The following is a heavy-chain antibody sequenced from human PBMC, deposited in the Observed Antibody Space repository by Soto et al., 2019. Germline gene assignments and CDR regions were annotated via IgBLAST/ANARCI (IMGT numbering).Heavy chain of an antibody. J-gene: IGHJ4*02. CDR1: GFTFSSYG. CDR2: ISYDGSNK. Sequence: SLRLSCAASGFTFSSYGMHWVRQAPGKGLEWVAVISYDGSNKYYADSVKGRFTISRDNSKNTLYLQMNSLRAEDTAVYYCAKSEGRCSSTSCYANWGQGTLVTSPQ. V-gene: IGHV3-30*18. CDR3: AKSEGRCSSTSCYAN. D-gene: IGHD2-2*01.